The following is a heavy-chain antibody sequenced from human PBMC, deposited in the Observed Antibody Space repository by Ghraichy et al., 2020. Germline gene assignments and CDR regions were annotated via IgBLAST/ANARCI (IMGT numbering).Heavy chain of an antibody. Sequence: GGSLRLSCAASGFTFSSYAMSWVRQAPGKGLEWVSSISSSSSYIYYADSVKGRFTISRDNAKNSLYLQMNSLRAEDTAVYYCARDRNGDYFDYWGQGTLVTVSS. CDR3: ARDRNGDYFDY. CDR1: GFTFSSYA. J-gene: IGHJ4*02. CDR2: ISSSSSYI. D-gene: IGHD1-1*01. V-gene: IGHV3-21*01.